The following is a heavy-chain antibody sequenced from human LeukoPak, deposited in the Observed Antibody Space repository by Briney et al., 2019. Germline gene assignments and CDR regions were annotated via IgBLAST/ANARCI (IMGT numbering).Heavy chain of an antibody. J-gene: IGHJ5*02. D-gene: IGHD2-15*01. Sequence: PGGSLRLSCAASGFTFSSYSMNWVRQAPGKGLEWVSSISSSSSYIYYADSVKGRFTISRDNAKNSLYLQMTSLRAEDTAVYYCARDREVVVAATSNAFWFDPWGQGTLVTVSS. CDR1: GFTFSSYS. CDR2: ISSSSSYI. V-gene: IGHV3-21*01. CDR3: ARDREVVVAATSNAFWFDP.